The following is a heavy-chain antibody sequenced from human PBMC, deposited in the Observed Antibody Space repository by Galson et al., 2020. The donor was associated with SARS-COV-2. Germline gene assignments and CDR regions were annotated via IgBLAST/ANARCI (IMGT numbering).Heavy chain of an antibody. V-gene: IGHV2-5*02. CDR2: IYWDDDK. CDR3: AHKGYLWFIFDY. J-gene: IGHJ4*02. D-gene: IGHD3-10*01. CDR1: GFSLSTSGVG. Sequence: KMSGPTLVKPTQTLTLTCAFSGFSLSTSGVGVGWIRQPPGKALEWLALIYWDDDKRYSPSLKSRLTITKDTSKNQVVLTMTNMDPVDTATYYCAHKGYLWFIFDYWGQGTLVTVSS.